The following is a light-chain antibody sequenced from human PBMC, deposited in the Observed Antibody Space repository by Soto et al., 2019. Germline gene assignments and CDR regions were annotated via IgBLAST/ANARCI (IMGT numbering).Light chain of an antibody. V-gene: IGKV1-16*01. CDR1: QDISNS. J-gene: IGKJ4*01. Sequence: DIQMTQSPSSLSASVGDRVTITCRASQDISNSLAWYQQKPGKAPKSLIYTASNLESGVPSRFSGSGSGTYFTLTITSLQPEDFATYFCQQCRSSPVTLGGGTKVEIK. CDR3: QQCRSSPVT. CDR2: TAS.